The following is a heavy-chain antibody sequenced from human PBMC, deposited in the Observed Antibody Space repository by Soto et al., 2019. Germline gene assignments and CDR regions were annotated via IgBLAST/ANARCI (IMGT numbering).Heavy chain of an antibody. CDR2: IYYSART. Sequence: LSLTCNVSGASINSAGYYWSWIRQHPGKGPEWIGYIYYSARTYYNPSLKTRVTISIGTSKTQFSLKLSSVTAADTAVYYCARVAGVSSPYFDYWGQGTLVTVSS. V-gene: IGHV4-31*03. J-gene: IGHJ4*02. D-gene: IGHD2-8*01. CDR1: GASINSAGYY. CDR3: ARVAGVSSPYFDY.